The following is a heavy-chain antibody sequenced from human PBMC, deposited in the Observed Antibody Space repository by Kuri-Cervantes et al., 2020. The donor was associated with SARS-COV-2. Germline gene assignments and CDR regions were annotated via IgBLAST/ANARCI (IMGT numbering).Heavy chain of an antibody. D-gene: IGHD2-15*01. CDR3: ARGGIGSWYSPTLDY. CDR1: GFTVGSNY. Sequence: LSLTCAASGFTVGSNYMSWVRQAPGKGLEWVSVIYSGGSTYYADSVKGRFTISRDNSKNTLYLQMNSLRAEDTAVYYCARGGIGSWYSPTLDYWGQGTLVTVSS. J-gene: IGHJ4*02. CDR2: IYSGGST. V-gene: IGHV3-53*01.